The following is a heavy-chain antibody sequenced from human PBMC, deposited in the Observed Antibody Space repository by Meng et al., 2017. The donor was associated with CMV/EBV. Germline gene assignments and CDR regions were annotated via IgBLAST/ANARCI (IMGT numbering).Heavy chain of an antibody. D-gene: IGHD3-3*01. Sequence: SETLSLTCTVSGGSISSYYWSWIRQPPGKGLEWIGYIYYSGSTNYNPSLKSRVTISVDTSKNRFSLKLSSVTAADTTVYYCARGGDDFWSGYYDYWGQGTLVTVSS. CDR3: ARGGDDFWSGYYDY. CDR1: GGSISSYY. V-gene: IGHV4-59*01. J-gene: IGHJ4*02. CDR2: IYYSGST.